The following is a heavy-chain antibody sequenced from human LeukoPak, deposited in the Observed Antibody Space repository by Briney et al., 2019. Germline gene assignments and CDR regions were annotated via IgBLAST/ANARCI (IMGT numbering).Heavy chain of an antibody. CDR3: ARGTRGKFYYYYYFMDV. V-gene: IGHV3-48*01. CDR2: ISSSSSTI. Sequence: PGGSLRLSCAASGFTFSDYSMNWVRQAPGKGLEWISYISSSSSTIYYADSVKGRFTISRDNAKKSLYMQMNSLRAEDTAVYYCARGTRGKFYYYYYFMDVWGRGATVTVSS. D-gene: IGHD2-8*01. CDR1: GFTFSDYS. J-gene: IGHJ6*03.